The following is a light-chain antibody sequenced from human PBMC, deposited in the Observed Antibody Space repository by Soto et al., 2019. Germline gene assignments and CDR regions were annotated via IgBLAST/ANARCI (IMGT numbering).Light chain of an antibody. CDR3: QQYYNWPPIT. V-gene: IGKV3-15*01. CDR1: QSVSSSY. Sequence: EIALTQSPGTLSLSPGERATPSCRASQSVSSSYLAWYQQKPGQAPRLLIYDTSTRATGVPTRFSGSRSGTEFTLTISSLQSEDFAVYYCQQYYNWPPITFGQGTRLEIK. CDR2: DTS. J-gene: IGKJ5*01.